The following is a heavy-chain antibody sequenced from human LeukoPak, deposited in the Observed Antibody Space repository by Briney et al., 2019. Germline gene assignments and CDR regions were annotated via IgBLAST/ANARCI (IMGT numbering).Heavy chain of an antibody. D-gene: IGHD3-10*01. J-gene: IGHJ4*02. CDR1: GFTFANHA. V-gene: IGHV3-23*01. CDR3: AKAIYASGSPYTSIDY. Sequence: GRSLRLSCAVSGFTFANHAMNWVRQAPGKGLEWVSVISGSGATTIYADSVKGRITISRDNSKNTLYLQMNSLRAEDTAVYYCAKAIYASGSPYTSIDYWGQGTLVTVSS. CDR2: ISGSGATT.